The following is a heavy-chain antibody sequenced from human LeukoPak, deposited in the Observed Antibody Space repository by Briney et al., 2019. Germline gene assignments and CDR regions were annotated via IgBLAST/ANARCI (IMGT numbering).Heavy chain of an antibody. V-gene: IGHV3-48*03. CDR1: GFPFSSYA. CDR3: AELGITMIGGV. D-gene: IGHD3-10*02. J-gene: IGHJ6*04. CDR2: ISSSGSTI. Sequence: GGSLRLSCAVSGFPFSSYAMHWVRQAPGKGLEWVSYISSSGSTIYYADSVKGRFTISRDNTKSSLYLQMNSLRAEDTAVYYCAELGITMIGGVWGKGTTVTISS.